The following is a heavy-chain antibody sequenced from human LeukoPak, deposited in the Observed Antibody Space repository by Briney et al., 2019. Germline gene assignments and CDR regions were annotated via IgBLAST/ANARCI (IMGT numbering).Heavy chain of an antibody. CDR3: ATQEGGDYYDHGGY. J-gene: IGHJ4*02. CDR2: ISYDGSNK. CDR1: GFTFSSYA. D-gene: IGHD3-22*01. Sequence: GGSLRLSCAASGFTFSSYAMHWVRQAPGKGLEWVAVISYDGSNKYYADSVKGRFTISRDNSKNTLYLQMNSLRAEDTAVYYCATQEGGDYYDHGGYWGQGTLVTVSS. V-gene: IGHV3-30-3*01.